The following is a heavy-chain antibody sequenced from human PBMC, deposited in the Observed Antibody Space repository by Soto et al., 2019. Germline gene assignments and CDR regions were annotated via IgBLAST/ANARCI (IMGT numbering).Heavy chain of an antibody. CDR2: ISHDGSNK. D-gene: IGHD6-13*01. V-gene: IGHV3-30*18. Sequence: QVQLVESGGGVVQPGRSLRLSCAASGFLFSSYGMHWVRQAPGKGLEWVAVISHDGSNKNYVDSVKGRFTISRDNSKNTLYLQMNSLRAEDTAVYYCAKVGYSSTWYASERYFQHWGQGTLVTVSS. CDR3: AKVGYSSTWYASERYFQH. J-gene: IGHJ1*01. CDR1: GFLFSSYG.